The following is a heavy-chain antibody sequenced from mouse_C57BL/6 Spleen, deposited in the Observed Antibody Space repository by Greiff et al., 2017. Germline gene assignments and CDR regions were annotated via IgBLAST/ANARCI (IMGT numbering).Heavy chain of an antibody. V-gene: IGHV1-72*01. J-gene: IGHJ3*01. Sequence: VQLQQPGAELVKPGASVKLSCKASGYTFTSYWMHWVKQRPGRGLEWIGRIDPNRGGTKYNEKFKSKATLTVDKPSSTAYMQLSSLPSEDSAVYYCARDGYDGLASWGQGTLVTVSA. CDR1: GYTFTSYW. D-gene: IGHD2-2*01. CDR2: IDPNRGGT. CDR3: ARDGYDGLAS.